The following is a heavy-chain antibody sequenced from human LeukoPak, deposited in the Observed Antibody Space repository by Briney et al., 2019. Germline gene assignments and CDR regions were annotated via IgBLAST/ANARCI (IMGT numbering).Heavy chain of an antibody. CDR1: GGSISSSSYY. CDR2: IYYSGST. Sequence: KPSETLSLTCTVSGGSISSSSYYWGWIRQPPGKGLEWIASIYYSGSTFYNPSLKSRVTISVDTSKNQFSLKLSSVTATDTAVYFCARQSSTSCYIDYWGQGTLVAVSS. V-gene: IGHV4-39*01. D-gene: IGHD2-2*02. J-gene: IGHJ4*02. CDR3: ARQSSTSCYIDY.